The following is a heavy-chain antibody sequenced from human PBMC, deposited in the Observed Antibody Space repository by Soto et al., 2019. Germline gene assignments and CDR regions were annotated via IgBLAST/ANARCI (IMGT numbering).Heavy chain of an antibody. CDR1: GFTFSSYG. CDR2: IWYDGSNK. Sequence: SLRLSCAASGFTFSSYGMHWVRQAPGKGLEWVAVIWYDGSNKYYADSVKGRFTISRDNSKNTLYLQMNSLRAEDTAVYYCARDREDYDFWSGYLDNWFDPWGQGTLVTVS. J-gene: IGHJ5*02. D-gene: IGHD3-3*01. V-gene: IGHV3-33*01. CDR3: ARDREDYDFWSGYLDNWFDP.